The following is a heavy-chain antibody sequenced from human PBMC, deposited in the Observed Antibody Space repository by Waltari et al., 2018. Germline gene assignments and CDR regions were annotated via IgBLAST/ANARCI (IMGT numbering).Heavy chain of an antibody. Sequence: QLQLQESGPGLVKPSETLSLTCTVSGGSISSSSYYWGWIRQPPGKGLEWIGSIYSSGSTYYNPSLKSRVTISVDTSKNQFSLKLSSVTAADTAVYYCGRDLLWFRELSIQPDDYWGQGTLVTVSS. CDR1: GGSISSSSYY. CDR3: GRDLLWFRELSIQPDDY. J-gene: IGHJ4*02. D-gene: IGHD3-10*01. CDR2: IYSSGST. V-gene: IGHV4-39*07.